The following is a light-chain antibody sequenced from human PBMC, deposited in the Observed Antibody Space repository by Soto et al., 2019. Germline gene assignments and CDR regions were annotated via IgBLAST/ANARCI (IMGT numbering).Light chain of an antibody. CDR3: QQYVRSPWT. Sequence: EIVLTQSPGTLSLSPGERATLSCRASQSVSSSYLAWYQQKPGQAPRPLIYGASSRAIGIPDRFSGSGSGTDFTLTISRLEPEDFAVYYCQQYVRSPWTFGQGTKVDI. V-gene: IGKV3-20*01. CDR2: GAS. CDR1: QSVSSSY. J-gene: IGKJ1*01.